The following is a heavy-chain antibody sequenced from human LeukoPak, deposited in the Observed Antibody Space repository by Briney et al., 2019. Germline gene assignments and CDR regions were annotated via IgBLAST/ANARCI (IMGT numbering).Heavy chain of an antibody. CDR3: AREGVAGTGLDY. CDR1: GYTFSMYN. J-gene: IGHJ4*02. Sequence: ASVKVSCKASGYTFSMYNMHWVRQAPGQGLEWMGIINPSGGTSYAQKLQGRITVTRDTSTSTLYMELSSLRSEDTAVYYCAREGVAGTGLDYWGQGTLVTVSS. D-gene: IGHD6-13*01. V-gene: IGHV1-46*01. CDR2: INPSGGT.